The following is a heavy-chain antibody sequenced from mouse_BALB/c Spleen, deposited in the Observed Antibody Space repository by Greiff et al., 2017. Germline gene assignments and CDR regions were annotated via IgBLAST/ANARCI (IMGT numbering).Heavy chain of an antibody. D-gene: IGHD2-14*01. CDR2: INPSTGYT. CDR1: GYTFTSYW. Sequence: QVQLQQSGAELAKPGASVKMSCKASGYTFTSYWMHWVKQRPGQGLEWIGYINPSTGYTEYNQKFKDKATLTADKSSSTAYMQLSSLTSEDSAVYFCAKGGYDGAMDYWGQGTSVTVSS. J-gene: IGHJ4*01. V-gene: IGHV1-7*01. CDR3: AKGGYDGAMDY.